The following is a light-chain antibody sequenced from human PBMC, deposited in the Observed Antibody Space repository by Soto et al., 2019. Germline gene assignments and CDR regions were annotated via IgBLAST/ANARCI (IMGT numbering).Light chain of an antibody. CDR2: GAS. J-gene: IGKJ5*01. V-gene: IGKV3-15*01. Sequence: EIVVTQSPSTLPVSPGERATLSCRASQSVSSKFAWYQQKPGQAPRLLIYGASTRASGLPARLSGSGSGTDFTLTISSLQSADFAVYYCQQYYNWPPRITFGQGTRLEIK. CDR1: QSVSSK. CDR3: QQYYNWPPRIT.